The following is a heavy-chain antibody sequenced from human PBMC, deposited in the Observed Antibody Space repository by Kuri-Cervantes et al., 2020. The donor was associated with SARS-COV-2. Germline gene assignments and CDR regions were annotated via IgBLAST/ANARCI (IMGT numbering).Heavy chain of an antibody. CDR2: IYHSGST. CDR1: GFTFRTYS. J-gene: IGHJ4*02. CDR3: AKEGDILTPYFDY. V-gene: IGHV4-38-2*02. Sequence: ESLKISCAASGFTFRTYSMIWVRQAPGKGLEWIGSIYHSGSTYYNPSLKSRVTIPVDTSKNQFSLKLSSVTAADTAVYYCAKEGDILTPYFDYWGQGTLVTVSS. D-gene: IGHD3-9*01.